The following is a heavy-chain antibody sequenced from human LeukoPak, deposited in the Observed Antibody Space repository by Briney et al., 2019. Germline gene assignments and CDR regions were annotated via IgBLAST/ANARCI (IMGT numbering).Heavy chain of an antibody. V-gene: IGHV3-7*03. CDR1: GFTLSSYC. J-gene: IGHJ4*02. CDR3: AVDGTKLWPRLGGPLRFDY. D-gene: IGHD6-19*01. CDR2: IKQDGSEK. Sequence: GGSLRLSCAASGFTLSSYCMSWVRQAPGKGLEWVANIKQDGSEKYYVDSVKGRFTISRDNAKNTLYLQMNSLRAEHTHVYSCAVDGTKLWPRLGGPLRFDYWGQGTLVTASS.